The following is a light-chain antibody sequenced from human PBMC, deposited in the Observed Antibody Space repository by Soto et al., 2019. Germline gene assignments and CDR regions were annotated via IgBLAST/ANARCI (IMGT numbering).Light chain of an antibody. Sequence: VIADSPATMSVSTGERATLSCRASQSVDSNLAWYQQKPGQAPRLLIFGASTRATGIPARFSGSGSGTDFTLTISSLQSEDFGVYFCQQYDNWPLTFGGGTKVDIK. V-gene: IGKV3D-15*01. J-gene: IGKJ4*01. CDR3: QQYDNWPLT. CDR2: GAS. CDR1: QSVDSN.